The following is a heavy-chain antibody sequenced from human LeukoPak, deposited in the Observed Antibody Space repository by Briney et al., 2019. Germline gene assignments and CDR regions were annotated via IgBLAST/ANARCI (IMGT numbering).Heavy chain of an antibody. D-gene: IGHD3-9*01. Sequence: GGSLRLSCAASGFTFSSYAMSGVRQAPGKGVEGVAGISGSGGSTYYADSVKGRFTISRDNSKNKLYLQMNRLRAEDTAVYYCAKGDDILTGYFDYWGQGTLVTVSS. CDR1: GFTFSSYA. CDR3: AKGDDILTGYFDY. CDR2: ISGSGGST. V-gene: IGHV3-23*01. J-gene: IGHJ4*02.